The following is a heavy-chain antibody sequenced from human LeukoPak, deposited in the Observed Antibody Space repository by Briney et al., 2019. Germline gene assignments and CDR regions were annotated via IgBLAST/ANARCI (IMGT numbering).Heavy chain of an antibody. CDR2: IQPRDSDT. Sequence: GESLKISCKASGYIFTNYWIGWVRQMPGKGLEWMGIIQPRDSDTRYSPSFQGRVTFSADKSINTAYLQWSILKASDTAMYYCARPSESSGYYSHDAFDIWGPGTVVTVSS. CDR1: GYIFTNYW. CDR3: ARPSESSGYYSHDAFDI. V-gene: IGHV5-51*01. J-gene: IGHJ3*02. D-gene: IGHD3-22*01.